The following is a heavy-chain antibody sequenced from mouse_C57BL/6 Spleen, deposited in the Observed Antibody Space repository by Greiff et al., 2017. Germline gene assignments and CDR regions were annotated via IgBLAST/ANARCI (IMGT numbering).Heavy chain of an antibody. CDR2: IYPGSGST. D-gene: IGHD1-1*01. J-gene: IGHJ2*01. Sequence: VQLQQSGAELVKPGASVKMSCKASGYTFTSYWITWVKQRPGQGLEWIGDIYPGSGSTNYNEKFKSKATLTVDTSSSTAYMQLSSLTSEDSAVYYCARYSFITTVVAFDYWGQGTTLTVSS. V-gene: IGHV1-55*01. CDR3: ARYSFITTVVAFDY. CDR1: GYTFTSYW.